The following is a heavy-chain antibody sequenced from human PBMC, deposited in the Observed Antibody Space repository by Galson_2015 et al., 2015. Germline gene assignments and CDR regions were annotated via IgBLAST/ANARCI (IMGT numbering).Heavy chain of an antibody. CDR1: GFTFSSYA. CDR3: AKGSSRDIREFDY. V-gene: IGHV3-23*01. Sequence: SLRLSCAASGFTFSSYAMSWARQAPGKGLQWVSVISGSGISTYFADSVKGRFTISRDNSKNTLYLQMNNLRVEDTAVYYCAKGSSRDIREFDYWGQGTLVTVSS. J-gene: IGHJ4*02. CDR2: ISGSGIST. D-gene: IGHD2-15*01.